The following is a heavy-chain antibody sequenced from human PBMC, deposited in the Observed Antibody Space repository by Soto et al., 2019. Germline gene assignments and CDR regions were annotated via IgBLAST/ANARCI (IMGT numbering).Heavy chain of an antibody. CDR2: ISSSSNTI. Sequence: EVQLVESGGGLVQPGGSLRLSCAASGFAFSSYSMNWVRQAPGKGLEWVSFISSSSNTIYYADSVKGRFTISRDNAKNCLYLQMNSLRADDTAVFYCAGAHDYSSSWYGVDYWGQGTLVTVSS. J-gene: IGHJ4*02. CDR3: AGAHDYSSSWYGVDY. D-gene: IGHD6-13*01. V-gene: IGHV3-48*01. CDR1: GFAFSSYS.